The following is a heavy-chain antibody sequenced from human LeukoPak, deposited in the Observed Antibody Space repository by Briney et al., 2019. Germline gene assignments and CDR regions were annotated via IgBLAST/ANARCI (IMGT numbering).Heavy chain of an antibody. CDR1: GFTFSDYY. D-gene: IGHD6-13*01. V-gene: IGHV3-11*01. CDR2: ISSSGSTI. CDR3: ARWGSSSWLPDAFDI. Sequence: PGGSLRLSCAASGFTFSDYYMSWIRQAPGKGLEWVSYISSSGSTIYYADSVKGRFTISRDNAKNSLYLQMNSLRAEDTAVYYCARWGSSSWLPDAFDIWGQGTMVTVSS. J-gene: IGHJ3*02.